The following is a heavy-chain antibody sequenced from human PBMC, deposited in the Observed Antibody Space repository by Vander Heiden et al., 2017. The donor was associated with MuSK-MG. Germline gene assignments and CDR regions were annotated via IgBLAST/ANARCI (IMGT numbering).Heavy chain of an antibody. Sequence: EVQPVESGGGLVQPGRSLGLSCTTSAFTFSDNAMGWFRQAPGKGLEWVGFISSKAYGGTTEYAASVKGRFTISRDDSKSIAYLKMNSLRTEDTAVYYCTRGWLQWDYWGQGTLVTVSS. CDR2: ISSKAYGGTT. D-gene: IGHD5-12*01. V-gene: IGHV3-49*03. CDR3: TRGWLQWDY. J-gene: IGHJ4*02. CDR1: AFTFSDNA.